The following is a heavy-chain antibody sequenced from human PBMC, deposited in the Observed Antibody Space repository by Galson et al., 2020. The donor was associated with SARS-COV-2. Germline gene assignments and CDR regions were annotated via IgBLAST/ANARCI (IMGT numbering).Heavy chain of an antibody. Sequence: GESLKISCAASGFTFTNYEMNWVRQAPGKGLEWISYIRDSGTNIYYADSVKGRFTISRDSAKNSVYLQMTSLRAEDTACYYCACAYLAAACFFGALDLWCGGTMVAVSS. CDR1: GFTFTNYE. D-gene: IGHD6-13*01. V-gene: IGHV3-48*03. CDR3: ACAYLAAACFFGALDL. CDR2: IRDSGTNI. J-gene: IGHJ3*01.